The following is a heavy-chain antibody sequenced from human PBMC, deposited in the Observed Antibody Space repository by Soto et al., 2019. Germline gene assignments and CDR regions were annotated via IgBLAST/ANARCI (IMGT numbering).Heavy chain of an antibody. Sequence: QVQLVQSGAEVKKPGASVKVSCKASGYTFTSYDINWVRQATGQGLEWMGWMNPNSGNTGYAQKFQGRVTMTRNTAIRTAYMGLRSLRSEDTAVYYCAREGMVGATRGYGMDVWGQGTTVTVSS. CDR1: GYTFTSYD. V-gene: IGHV1-8*01. CDR3: AREGMVGATRGYGMDV. J-gene: IGHJ6*02. D-gene: IGHD1-26*01. CDR2: MNPNSGNT.